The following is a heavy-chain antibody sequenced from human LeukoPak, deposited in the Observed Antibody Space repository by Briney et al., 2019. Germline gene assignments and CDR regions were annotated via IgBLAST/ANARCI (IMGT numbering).Heavy chain of an antibody. CDR3: AKDRCSNGIGRYYYYMDV. D-gene: IGHD2-8*01. V-gene: IGHV3-30*02. CDR2: IQNDGSNE. CDR1: GFTFSSYG. J-gene: IGHJ6*03. Sequence: SGGSLRLSCAASGFTFSSYGMHWVRQAPGKGLEWVAYIQNDGSNEQYADSVKGRFSISRDSSKNILYLQMNSLRAEDTAVYYCAKDRCSNGIGRYYYYMDVWGKGTTVTISS.